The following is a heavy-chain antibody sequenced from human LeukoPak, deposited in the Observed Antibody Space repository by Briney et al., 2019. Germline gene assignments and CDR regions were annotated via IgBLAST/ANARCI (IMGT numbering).Heavy chain of an antibody. CDR3: TTLYCSSTSCFSS. CDR2: IKSKTDGGTT. D-gene: IGHD2-2*01. J-gene: IGHJ5*02. CDR1: GFTFSNAW. V-gene: IGHV3-15*01. Sequence: PGGSLRLSCAASGFTFSNAWMSWVRQAPGKGLEWVGRIKSKTDGGTTDYAAPVKGRFTISRDDSKNTLYLQMNSLKTEDTAVYYCTTLYCSSTSCFSSWGQGTLVTVSS.